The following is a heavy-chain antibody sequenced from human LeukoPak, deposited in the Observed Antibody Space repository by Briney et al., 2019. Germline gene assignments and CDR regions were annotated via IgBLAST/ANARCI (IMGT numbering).Heavy chain of an antibody. J-gene: IGHJ4*02. V-gene: IGHV1-46*01. Sequence: ASVKVSCKASGYTFTSYYMHWVRQAPGQGLEWMGMINPSGGSTSYAQKFQGRVTMTRDTSTSTVYMELSSLRSEDTAVYYCARSATITMIVVVIRGPFDYWGQGTLVTVSS. CDR1: GYTFTSYY. D-gene: IGHD3-22*01. CDR2: INPSGGST. CDR3: ARSATITMIVVVIRGPFDY.